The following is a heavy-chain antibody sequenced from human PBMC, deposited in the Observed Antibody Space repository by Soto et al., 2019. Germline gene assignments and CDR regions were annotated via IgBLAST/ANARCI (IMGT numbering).Heavy chain of an antibody. Sequence: QVQLQESGPGLVKPSETLSLTCTVSGDSISGYYWYWIRRPAGKGLEWIGRLYTSGITNYNPSLKSRVTMSVDTSKNQFSLKLTSVTAADTAVYYCARDDKGVSAAMLYWGQGTLVTVS. V-gene: IGHV4-4*07. D-gene: IGHD2-2*01. CDR1: GDSISGYY. CDR2: LYTSGIT. J-gene: IGHJ4*02. CDR3: ARDDKGVSAAMLY.